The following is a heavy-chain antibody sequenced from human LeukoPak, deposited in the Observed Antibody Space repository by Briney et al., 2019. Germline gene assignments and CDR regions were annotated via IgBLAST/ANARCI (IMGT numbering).Heavy chain of an antibody. CDR3: ASGKLGY. J-gene: IGHJ4*02. CDR1: GFTFRRYW. Sequence: PGGSLRLSCVASGFTFRRYWMTWVRQAPGKGLEWVSSISSSSVYIYYADSVKGRFTISRDNAKNSLYLQMNSLRAEDTAVYYCASGKLGYWGQGTLVTVSS. D-gene: IGHD1-1*01. CDR2: ISSSSVYI. V-gene: IGHV3-21*01.